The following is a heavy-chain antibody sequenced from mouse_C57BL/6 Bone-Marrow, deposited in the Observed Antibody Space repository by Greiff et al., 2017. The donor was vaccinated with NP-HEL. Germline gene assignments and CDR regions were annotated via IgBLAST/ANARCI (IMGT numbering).Heavy chain of an antibody. CDR3: ARSLFYAMDY. V-gene: IGHV1-81*01. CDR2: IYPRSGNT. D-gene: IGHD6-1*01. CDR1: GYTFTSYG. J-gene: IGHJ4*01. Sequence: QVQLQQSGAELARPGASVKLSCKASGYTFTSYGISWVKQRTGQGLEWIGEIYPRSGNTYYNEKFKGKATLTADKSSSPAYMELRSLTSEDSAVYFCARSLFYAMDYWGQGTSVTVSS.